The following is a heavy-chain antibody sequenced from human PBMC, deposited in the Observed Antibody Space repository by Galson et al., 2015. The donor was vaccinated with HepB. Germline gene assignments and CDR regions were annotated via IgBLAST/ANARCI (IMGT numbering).Heavy chain of an antibody. CDR1: GGSISSYY. CDR2: IYYSGST. V-gene: IGHV4-59*01. J-gene: IGHJ4*02. Sequence: ETLSLTCTVSGGSISSYYWSWIRQPPGKGLEWIGYIYYSGSTNYNPSLKSRVTISVDTSKNQFSLKLSSVTAADTAVYYCAREYGSDGYNNFDYWGQGTLVTVSS. CDR3: AREYGSDGYNNFDY. D-gene: IGHD5-24*01.